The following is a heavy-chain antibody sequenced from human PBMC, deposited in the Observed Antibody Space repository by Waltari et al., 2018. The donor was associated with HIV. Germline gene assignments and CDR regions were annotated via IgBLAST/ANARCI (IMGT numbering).Heavy chain of an antibody. CDR3: ARQGYCSGGTCYRWFDP. CDR1: GGSISSSTYY. D-gene: IGHD2-15*01. J-gene: IGHJ5*02. Sequence: QPQLQESGPGLVKPSETLSLTCTVSGGSISSSTYYWAWIRQPPGKGQEWIGTINYSGSTYYNPSLTSRFTVFVDTSKNQFSLKLSSVTAADTAVYYCARQGYCSGGTCYRWFDPWGQGTLVTVSS. CDR2: INYSGST. V-gene: IGHV4-39*01.